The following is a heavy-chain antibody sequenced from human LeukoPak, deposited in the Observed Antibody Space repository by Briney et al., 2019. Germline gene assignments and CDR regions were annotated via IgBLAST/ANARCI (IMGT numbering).Heavy chain of an antibody. V-gene: IGHV1-8*02. CDR3: ARKGASDY. CDR1: GGTLSSYA. CDR2: MNPNSGNT. J-gene: IGHJ4*02. Sequence: ASVKVSCKASGGTLSSYAISWVRQATGQGLEWMGWMNPNSGNTGYAQKFQGRVTMTRDTSISTAYMELTSLRSEDTAVYYCARKGASDYWGQGTLVTVSS.